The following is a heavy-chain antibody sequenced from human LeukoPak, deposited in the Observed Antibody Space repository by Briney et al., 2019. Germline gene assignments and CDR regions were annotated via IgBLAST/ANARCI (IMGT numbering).Heavy chain of an antibody. J-gene: IGHJ6*02. CDR3: AKDRPLGETMVRRPTRYYGMDV. Sequence: GGSLRLSCAASGFTFSSYGMHWVRQAPGKGLEWVAFIRYDGSDKYYADSVKGRFTISRDNSRNTLYLQMNSLRAEDTAVYYCAKDRPLGETMVRRPTRYYGMDVWGQGTTVTVSS. V-gene: IGHV3-30*02. CDR1: GFTFSSYG. D-gene: IGHD3-10*01. CDR2: IRYDGSDK.